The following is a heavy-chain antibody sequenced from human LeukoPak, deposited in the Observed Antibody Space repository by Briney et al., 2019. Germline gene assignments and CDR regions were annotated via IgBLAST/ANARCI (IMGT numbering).Heavy chain of an antibody. Sequence: ASVKVSCEASGYTFTSYAMHWVRQAPGQRLEWMGWINAGNGNTKYSQKFQGRVTITRDTSASTAYMELSSLRTEDTAVYYCARDRGSGSYFVYWGQGTLVTVSS. J-gene: IGHJ4*02. CDR1: GYTFTSYA. CDR3: ARDRGSGSYFVY. D-gene: IGHD1-26*01. V-gene: IGHV1-3*01. CDR2: INAGNGNT.